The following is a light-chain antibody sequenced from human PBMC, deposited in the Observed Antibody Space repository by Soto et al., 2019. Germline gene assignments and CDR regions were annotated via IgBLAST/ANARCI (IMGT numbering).Light chain of an antibody. CDR1: SSDIGSYNY. Sequence: ALTQPRSVSGSPGQSVTISCSGTSSDIGSYNYVFWYQQHPGKSPKLIIYDVFKRPSGVPDRFSASKPGNTASLTISGLQTEDEADYNCRSYAGSHNLIFGGGTKVTVL. V-gene: IGLV2-11*01. CDR3: RSYAGSHNLI. CDR2: DVF. J-gene: IGLJ2*01.